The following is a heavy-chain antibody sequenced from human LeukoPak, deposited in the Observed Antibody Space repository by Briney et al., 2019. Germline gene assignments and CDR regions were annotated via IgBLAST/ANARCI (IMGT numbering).Heavy chain of an antibody. J-gene: IGHJ4*02. Sequence: SVKASCKASGGTFSSYAISWVRQAPGQGLEWMGGIIPISGTANYAQKFQGRVTITTDESTSTAYMELSSLRSEDTAVYYCAAAGDLYFDYWGQGTLVTVSS. D-gene: IGHD6-13*01. CDR2: IIPISGTA. V-gene: IGHV1-69*05. CDR1: GGTFSSYA. CDR3: AAAGDLYFDY.